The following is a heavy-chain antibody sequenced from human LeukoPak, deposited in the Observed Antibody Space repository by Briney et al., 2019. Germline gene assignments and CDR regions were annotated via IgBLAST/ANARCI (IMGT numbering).Heavy chain of an antibody. CDR2: IRGKGYSDPP. J-gene: IGHJ5*02. CDR3: TVPQSGGNWFDP. CDR1: GFTFSDSA. D-gene: IGHD3-16*01. V-gene: IGHV3-73*01. Sequence: GGSLKLSCAASGFTFSDSAIHWVRQASGKGLEWVGRIRGKGYSDPPAYVVSVKGRFTISRDDSKSTAYLQMNSLKAEDTAVYFCTVPQSGGNWFDPRGPGTQVTVSS.